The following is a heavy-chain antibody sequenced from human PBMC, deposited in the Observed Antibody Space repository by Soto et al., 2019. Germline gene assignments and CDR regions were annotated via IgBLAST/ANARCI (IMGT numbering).Heavy chain of an antibody. V-gene: IGHV4-59*01. CDR2: IYYSGST. D-gene: IGHD3-22*01. CDR3: ARDRDSHYDSSGYSYYYYYHGMDV. Sequence: SETLSLTCAVYGGSFSSYYWSWIRQPPGKGLEWIGYIYYSGSTNYNPSLKSRVTISVDTSKNQFSLKLSSVTAADTAVYYCARDRDSHYDSSGYSYYYYYHGMDVWGQGTTVTVSS. CDR1: GGSFSSYY. J-gene: IGHJ6*02.